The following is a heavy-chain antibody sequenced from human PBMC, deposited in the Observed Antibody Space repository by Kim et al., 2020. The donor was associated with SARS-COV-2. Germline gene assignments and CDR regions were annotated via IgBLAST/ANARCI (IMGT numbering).Heavy chain of an antibody. Sequence: GGSLRLSCAASGFTFSNFAMHWVRQAPGKGLEWVAIISFDGNNKYYADSVKGRFTISRDDSKNTLYLQMSSLRPEDTAVYYCARDPPLYGSSWYYLDYWG. D-gene: IGHD6-13*01. J-gene: IGHJ4*01. CDR1: GFTFSNFA. CDR3: ARDPPLYGSSWYYLDY. V-gene: IGHV3-30*04. CDR2: ISFDGNNK.